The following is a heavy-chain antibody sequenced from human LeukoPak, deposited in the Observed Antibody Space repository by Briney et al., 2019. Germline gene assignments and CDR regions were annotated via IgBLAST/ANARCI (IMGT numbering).Heavy chain of an antibody. Sequence: WASVKVSCKAFGYTFTSNYMHWVRQAPGQGPEWLGGISPSGGSTTYAQKFQGRVTLTRDMSTSTDYLELSSLRSEDTAVYYCARDNSVRDEAWWFNPWGQGTLVTVSS. V-gene: IGHV1-46*01. D-gene: IGHD5-24*01. CDR2: ISPSGGST. CDR1: GYTFTSNY. J-gene: IGHJ5*02. CDR3: ARDNSVRDEAWWFNP.